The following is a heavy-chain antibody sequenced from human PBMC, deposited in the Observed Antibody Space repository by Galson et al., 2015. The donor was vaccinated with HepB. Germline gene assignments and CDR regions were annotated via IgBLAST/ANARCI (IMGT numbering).Heavy chain of an antibody. J-gene: IGHJ4*02. CDR1: GFTFSSYS. CDR3: ARGTYYDSSGYYDY. CDR2: ISSSSSYI. V-gene: IGHV3-21*01. Sequence: SLRLSCAASGFTFSSYSMNWVRQAPGKGLEWVSSISSSSSYIYYADSVKGRFTISRDNAKNSLYLQMNSLRAEDTAVYYCARGTYYDSSGYYDYWGQGTLVTVSS. D-gene: IGHD3-22*01.